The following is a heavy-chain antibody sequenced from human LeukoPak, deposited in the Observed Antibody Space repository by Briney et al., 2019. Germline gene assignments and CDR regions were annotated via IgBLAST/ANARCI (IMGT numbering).Heavy chain of an antibody. CDR1: GYTFTSYG. J-gene: IGHJ4*02. CDR3: ARDYDFWSGYYTGIRFDY. CDR2: ISAYNGNT. V-gene: IGHV1-18*01. Sequence: ASVKVSCKASGYTFTSYGISWVRQAPGQGLEWMGWISAYNGNTNYAQKLQGRVTMTTDTSTSTAYMELRSLRSDDTAVYYCARDYDFWSGYYTGIRFDYWGQGTLVTVSS. D-gene: IGHD3-3*01.